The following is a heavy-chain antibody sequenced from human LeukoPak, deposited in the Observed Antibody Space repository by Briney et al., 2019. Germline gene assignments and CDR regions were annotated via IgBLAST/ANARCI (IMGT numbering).Heavy chain of an antibody. CDR1: GGSISSGGYY. V-gene: IGHV4-31*03. CDR3: AREIKRAFDI. CDR2: IYYSGST. J-gene: IGHJ3*02. Sequence: SQTLSLTCTVSGGSISSGGYYWSWIRQHPGKGLEWIGHIYYSGSTYYNPSLKSRVTISVDTSKNQFSLKLSSVTAADTAVYYCAREIKRAFDIWGQGTMVTVSS.